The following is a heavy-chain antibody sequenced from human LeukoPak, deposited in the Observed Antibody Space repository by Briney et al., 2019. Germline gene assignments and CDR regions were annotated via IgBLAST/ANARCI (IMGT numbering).Heavy chain of an antibody. D-gene: IGHD3-22*01. Sequence: EASVKVSCKASGYTFTGYYIHWARQAPGQGLEWMGWINTNTGNPTYAQGFTGRIVFSLDTSVSTAYLQISSLKAEDSAVYYCAKNGLGAVVKTDWGQGTLVTVSS. CDR2: INTNTGNP. J-gene: IGHJ4*02. V-gene: IGHV7-4-1*02. CDR1: GYTFTGYY. CDR3: AKNGLGAVVKTD.